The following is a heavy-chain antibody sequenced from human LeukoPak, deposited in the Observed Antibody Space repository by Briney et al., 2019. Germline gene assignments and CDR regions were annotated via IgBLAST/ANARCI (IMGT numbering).Heavy chain of an antibody. V-gene: IGHV4-59*08. J-gene: IGHJ3*02. CDR3: ARHGKGVTYFYTFDI. CDR2: IYYSGST. CDR1: GGSISSHY. Sequence: TPSETLSLTCTVSGGSISSHYWSWIRQPPGKGLEWIGYIYYSGSTNYNPSLKSRVTISVDTSKNQFSLKLSSVTAADTAVYYCARHGKGVTYFYTFDIWGQGTVVAVSS. D-gene: IGHD2/OR15-2a*01.